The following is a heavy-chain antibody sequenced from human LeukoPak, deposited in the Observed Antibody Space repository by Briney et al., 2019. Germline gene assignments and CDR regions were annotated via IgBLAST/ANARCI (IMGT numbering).Heavy chain of an antibody. V-gene: IGHV4-59*08. Sequence: PSETLPLTCTVSGGSISSYYWSWIRQPPGKGLEWIGYIYYSGSTNYNPSLKSRVTISVDTSKNQFSLKLSSVTAADTAVYYCARQGGGFWYFDLRGRGTLVTVSS. CDR3: ARQGGGFWYFDL. J-gene: IGHJ2*01. D-gene: IGHD6-25*01. CDR1: GGSISSYY. CDR2: IYYSGST.